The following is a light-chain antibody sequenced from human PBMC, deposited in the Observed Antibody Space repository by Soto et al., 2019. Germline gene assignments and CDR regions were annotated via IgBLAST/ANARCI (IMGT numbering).Light chain of an antibody. J-gene: IGKJ4*01. CDR2: DAS. Sequence: EIALTQSPATLSLSPGERATLSSRASRIVGTYWAWYQQKPGQSPRLLIYDASNRATGIPARFSGSGSGTDFTLTVSSLEPEDFAVYYCQQRSAWPALTFGGGTKVEIK. CDR1: RIVGTY. V-gene: IGKV3-11*01. CDR3: QQRSAWPALT.